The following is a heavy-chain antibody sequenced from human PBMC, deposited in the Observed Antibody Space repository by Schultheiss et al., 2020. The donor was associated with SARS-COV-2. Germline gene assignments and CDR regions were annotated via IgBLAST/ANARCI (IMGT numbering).Heavy chain of an antibody. CDR2: IYYSGST. Sequence: SETLSLTCTVSGGSISSYYWSWIRQPPGKGLEWIGYIYYSGSTNYNPSLKSRVTISVDTSKNQFSLKLSSVTAADTAVYYCAREKWLVRDWNSYYYYYGMDVWGQGTTVTVSS. D-gene: IGHD6-19*01. CDR1: GGSISSYY. V-gene: IGHV4-59*01. CDR3: AREKWLVRDWNSYYYYYGMDV. J-gene: IGHJ6*02.